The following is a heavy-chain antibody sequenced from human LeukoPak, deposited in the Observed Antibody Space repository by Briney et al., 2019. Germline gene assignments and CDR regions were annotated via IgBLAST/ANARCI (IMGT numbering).Heavy chain of an antibody. Sequence: ASVKVSCKASGYTFTGYYMHWVRQAPGQGLEWMGWINPNSGGTNYAQKFQGRVTMTRDTSTSTVYMELSSLRSEDTAVYYCARGYYGSGSYPNLDYWGQGTLVTVFS. CDR3: ARGYYGSGSYPNLDY. CDR1: GYTFTGYY. J-gene: IGHJ4*02. CDR2: INPNSGGT. D-gene: IGHD3-10*01. V-gene: IGHV1-2*02.